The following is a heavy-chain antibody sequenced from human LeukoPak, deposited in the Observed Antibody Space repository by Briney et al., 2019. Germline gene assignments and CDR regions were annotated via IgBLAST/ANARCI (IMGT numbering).Heavy chain of an antibody. Sequence: SVKVSCKASGGTFSSYAISWVRQAPGQGLEWMGGIIPIFGTANYAQKFQGRFTITADESTSTAYMELSSLRSEDTAVYYCARAMVRGAAYYYYMDVWGKGTTVTISS. CDR3: ARAMVRGAAYYYYMDV. CDR1: GGTFSSYA. D-gene: IGHD3-10*01. V-gene: IGHV1-69*13. J-gene: IGHJ6*03. CDR2: IIPIFGTA.